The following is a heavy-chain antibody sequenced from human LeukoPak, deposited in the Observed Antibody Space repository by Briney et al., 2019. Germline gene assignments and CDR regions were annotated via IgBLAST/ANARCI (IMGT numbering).Heavy chain of an antibody. D-gene: IGHD6-13*01. V-gene: IGHV4-30-2*01. CDR1: GDSIGSGGYY. CDR3: ARVPYSSPPYYFDY. CDR2: IYHSGNT. Sequence: SETLSLTCTVSGDSIGSGGYYWSWIRQPPGKGLEWIGYIYHSGNTYHNPSLRSQVTISVDRSKNQFSLKLSSVTAADTAVYYCARVPYSSPPYYFDYWGQGTLVTVSS. J-gene: IGHJ4*02.